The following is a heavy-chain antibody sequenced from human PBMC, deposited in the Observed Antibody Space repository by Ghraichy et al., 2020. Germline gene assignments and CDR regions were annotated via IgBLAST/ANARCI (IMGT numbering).Heavy chain of an antibody. V-gene: IGHV3-72*01. CDR3: ARLALGGNGWYYLDY. Sequence: GGSLRLSCAASGFTFSDHYMDWVRQAPGKGLEWVGRTKNKANSYTTHYAASVKGRFTISRDDSKNSVYLQMNSLKTEDTAVYYCARLALGGNGWYYLDYWGQGTLVTASS. D-gene: IGHD6-19*01. J-gene: IGHJ4*02. CDR2: TKNKANSYTT. CDR1: GFTFSDHY.